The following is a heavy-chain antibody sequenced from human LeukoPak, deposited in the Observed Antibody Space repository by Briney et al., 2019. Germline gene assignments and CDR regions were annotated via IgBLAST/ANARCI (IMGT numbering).Heavy chain of an antibody. CDR1: GFTFSSYS. CDR2: ISSSSSYI. Sequence: GGSLRLSCAASGFTFSSYSMNWVRQAPGKGLEWVSSISSSSSYIYYADSVKGRFTISRDNAKNSLYLQMNSLRAEDTAAYYCARVTISVLGWFDPWGQGTLVTVSS. D-gene: IGHD3-3*01. V-gene: IGHV3-21*01. J-gene: IGHJ5*02. CDR3: ARVTISVLGWFDP.